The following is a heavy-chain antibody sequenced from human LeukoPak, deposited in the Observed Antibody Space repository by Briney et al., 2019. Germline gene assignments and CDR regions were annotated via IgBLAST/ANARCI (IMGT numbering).Heavy chain of an antibody. CDR1: GFNFSTYG. Sequence: PGLSLRLSCAASGFNFSTYGMHWVSQAPGKGMEWEAIIWYDVGNKYYAESVRGRFTIARDNSKNTLYLQVDSLRAEDTAVYYCATRNSYYFDYWGQGTLVTVSS. CDR2: IWYDVGNK. J-gene: IGHJ4*02. CDR3: ATRNSYYFDY. V-gene: IGHV3-33*01.